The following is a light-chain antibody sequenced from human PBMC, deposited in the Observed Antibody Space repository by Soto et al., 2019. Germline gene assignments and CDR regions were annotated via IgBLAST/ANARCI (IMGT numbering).Light chain of an antibody. Sequence: VLTQPPSASGTPGRRVTISCSGSSSNIGSNTVNWYQQLPGTAPKLLIYSNNQRPSGVPDRSSGSKSGTSASLAISGLQSEDEADYYCAAWDDSLNGYVFGTGTKVTVL. J-gene: IGLJ1*01. CDR1: SSNIGSNT. V-gene: IGLV1-44*01. CDR2: SNN. CDR3: AAWDDSLNGYV.